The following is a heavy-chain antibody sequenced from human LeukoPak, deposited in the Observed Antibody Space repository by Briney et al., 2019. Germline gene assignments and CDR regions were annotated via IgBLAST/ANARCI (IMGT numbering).Heavy chain of an antibody. D-gene: IGHD6-19*01. CDR1: GFTFSSYA. CDR2: ISGSGSTT. V-gene: IGHV3-23*01. CDR3: AKVHSPGYSSGWLYFDY. J-gene: IGHJ4*02. Sequence: GGSLRLSCAASGFTFSSYAMNWVRQAPGKGLEWVSTISGSGSTTYYADSVTGRFTISRDNSRNTLYPQMNSLRAEDTAIYYCAKVHSPGYSSGWLYFDYWGQGTLVTVSS.